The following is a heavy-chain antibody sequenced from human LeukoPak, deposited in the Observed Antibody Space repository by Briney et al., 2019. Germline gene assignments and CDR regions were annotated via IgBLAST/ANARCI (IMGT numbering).Heavy chain of an antibody. D-gene: IGHD6-13*01. CDR3: ARSIIAAAGSNHYYYMDV. CDR2: IIPIFGTA. V-gene: IGHV1-69*13. J-gene: IGHJ6*03. Sequence: SVKVSCKASGYTFTSYDINWVRQATGQGLEWMGGIIPIFGTANYAQKFQGRVTITADESTSTAYMELSSLRSEDTAVYYCARSIIAAAGSNHYYYMDVWGKGTTVTVSS. CDR1: GYTFTSYD.